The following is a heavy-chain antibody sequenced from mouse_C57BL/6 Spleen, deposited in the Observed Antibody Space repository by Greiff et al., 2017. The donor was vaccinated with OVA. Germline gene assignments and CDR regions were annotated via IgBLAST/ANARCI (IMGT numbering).Heavy chain of an antibody. J-gene: IGHJ1*03. D-gene: IGHD1-1*01. CDR3: ARNPDYYGSSYDWYFDV. CDR1: GFSLTSYG. Sequence: VQRVESGPGLVQPSQSLSITCTVSGFSLTSYGVHWVRQSPGKGLEWLGVIWSGGSTDYNAAFISRLSISKDNSKSQVFFKMNSLQADDTAIYYCARNPDYYGSSYDWYFDVWGTGTTVTVSS. CDR2: IWSGGST. V-gene: IGHV2-2*01.